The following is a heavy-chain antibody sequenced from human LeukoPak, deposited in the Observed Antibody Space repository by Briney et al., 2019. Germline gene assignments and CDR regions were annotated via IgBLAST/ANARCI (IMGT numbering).Heavy chain of an antibody. CDR3: VRARISAGGVWLFDP. J-gene: IGHJ5*02. Sequence: PSETLSLTCTVSGGSISSNYWNWIRQSAGKGLEWIGRIYNTGSTNYNPSLESRVTTSLGTSRNQFSLKLSSVTAADTAVYYCVRARISAGGVWLFDPWGQGTQITVSS. D-gene: IGHD2-8*02. CDR2: IYNTGST. V-gene: IGHV4-4*07. CDR1: GGSISSNY.